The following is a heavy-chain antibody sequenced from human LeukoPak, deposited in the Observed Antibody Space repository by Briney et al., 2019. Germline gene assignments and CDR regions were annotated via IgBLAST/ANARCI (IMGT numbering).Heavy chain of an antibody. J-gene: IGHJ4*02. Sequence: PSENLSLTCIVSGGSTSGGNYYWGWIRRPPGKGLKWIGGISSSGNTYYNPSLKSRITISIDTSKNHFSLKLSSVTAADTAVYYCARLGAGPTYYDFWSGYSSFYFDYWGQGTLVTVSS. CDR1: GGSTSGGNYY. D-gene: IGHD3-3*01. CDR2: ISSSGNT. V-gene: IGHV4-39*02. CDR3: ARLGAGPTYYDFWSGYSSFYFDY.